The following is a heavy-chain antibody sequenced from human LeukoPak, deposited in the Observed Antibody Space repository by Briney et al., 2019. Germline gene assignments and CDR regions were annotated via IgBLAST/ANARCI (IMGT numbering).Heavy chain of an antibody. Sequence: SETLSLTCTVSGGSISSYYWSWIRQPLGEGLEWIGYIYYSGSTYYRPSLKSRVTISVDTSKNQFSLKLSSVTAADTAVYYCARLLSYSNYGYYYYYMDVWAKGPRSPSP. CDR3: ARLLSYSNYGYYYYYMDV. J-gene: IGHJ6*03. CDR2: IYYSGST. D-gene: IGHD4-11*01. CDR1: GGSISSYY. V-gene: IGHV4-59*01.